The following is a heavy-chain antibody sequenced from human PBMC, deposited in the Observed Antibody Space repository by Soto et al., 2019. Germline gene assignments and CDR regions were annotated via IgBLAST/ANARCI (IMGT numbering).Heavy chain of an antibody. J-gene: IGHJ6*03. V-gene: IGHV1-2*04. CDR1: GYTFTGYY. Sequence: GASVKVSCKASGYTFTGYYMHWVRQAPGQGLEWMGWINPNSGGTNYAQKLQGWVTMTRDTSISTAYMELSRLRSDDTAVYYCARATLGGTTVYYMDVWGKGTTVTVSS. CDR2: INPNSGGT. CDR3: ARATLGGTTVYYMDV.